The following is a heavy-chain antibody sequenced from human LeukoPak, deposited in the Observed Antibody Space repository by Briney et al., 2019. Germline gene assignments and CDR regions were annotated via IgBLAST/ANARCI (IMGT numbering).Heavy chain of an antibody. CDR1: GGTFSSYA. J-gene: IGHJ4*02. CDR3: ARESGHGGYLDY. CDR2: IIPTFGTA. D-gene: IGHD3-10*01. Sequence: SVKVSCKASGGTFSSYAISWVRPAPGQGLEWMGGIIPTFGTANYAQKLQGRVTITADKSTSTAYIELSSLRSEDTAVYYCARESGHGGYLDYWGQGTLVTVSS. V-gene: IGHV1-69*06.